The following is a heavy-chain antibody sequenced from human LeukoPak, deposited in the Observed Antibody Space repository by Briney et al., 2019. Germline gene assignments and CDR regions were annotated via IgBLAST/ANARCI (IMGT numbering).Heavy chain of an antibody. CDR2: IYHSGST. V-gene: IGHV4-38-2*02. CDR3: ARDHSGYDNWFDP. J-gene: IGHJ5*02. CDR1: GYSISSGYY. Sequence: SETLSLTCTVSGYSISSGYYWGWIRQPPGKGLEWIGSIYHSGSTYYNPSLKSRVTISVDTSKNQFSLKLSSVTAAGTAVYYCARDHSGYDNWFDPWGQGTLVTVSS. D-gene: IGHD5-12*01.